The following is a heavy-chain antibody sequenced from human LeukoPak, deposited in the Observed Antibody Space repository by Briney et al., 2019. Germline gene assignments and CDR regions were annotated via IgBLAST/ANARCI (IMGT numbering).Heavy chain of an antibody. CDR1: GYTFTSYG. J-gene: IGHJ4*01. CDR2: ISAYNGNT. Sequence: ASVKVSCKASGYTFTSYGISWVRQAPGQGLEWMGWISAYNGNTNFAQKLQGRVTMTTNTSTSTAYLELRSLRSDDTAVYYCARHDSSSSGYYNDFWGHGTLVTVSS. D-gene: IGHD3-22*01. CDR3: ARHDSSSSGYYNDF. V-gene: IGHV1-18*01.